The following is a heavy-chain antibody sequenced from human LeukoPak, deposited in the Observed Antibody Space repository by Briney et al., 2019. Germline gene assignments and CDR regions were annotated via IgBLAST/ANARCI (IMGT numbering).Heavy chain of an antibody. Sequence: SETLSLTCTVSGGSISSSSYYWGWIRQPPGKGLEWIGSIYYSGSTYYNPSLKSRVTISVDTSKNQFSLKLSSVSAADTAVYYCAREDGYNGDFDYWGQGTLVTVSS. V-gene: IGHV4-39*07. J-gene: IGHJ4*02. CDR1: GGSISSSSYY. CDR3: AREDGYNGDFDY. CDR2: IYYSGST. D-gene: IGHD5-24*01.